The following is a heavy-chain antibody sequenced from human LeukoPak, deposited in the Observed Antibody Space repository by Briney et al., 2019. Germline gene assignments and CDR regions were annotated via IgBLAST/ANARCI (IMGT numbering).Heavy chain of an antibody. CDR2: ISGSGGST. Sequence: GGSLRLSCAASGFTFSSYAMSWVRQAPGKGLEWVSAISGSGGSTYYADSVKGRLTISRDNSKNTLYLQMNSLRAEDTAVYYCAKTIFGVVIMGFDYWGQGTLVTVSS. V-gene: IGHV3-23*01. D-gene: IGHD3-3*01. J-gene: IGHJ4*02. CDR1: GFTFSSYA. CDR3: AKTIFGVVIMGFDY.